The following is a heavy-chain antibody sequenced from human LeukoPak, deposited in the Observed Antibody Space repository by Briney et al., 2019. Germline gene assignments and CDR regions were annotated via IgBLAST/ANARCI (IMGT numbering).Heavy chain of an antibody. J-gene: IGHJ4*02. D-gene: IGHD1-26*01. CDR1: GGTFSSYA. CDR3: ARDRSWESPDYYFDY. V-gene: IGHV1-69*04. Sequence: SVKVSCKASGGTFSSYAISWVRQAPGQGLEWMGRIIPILGIANYAQKFQGRVTITADKSTSTAYMELSGLRSEDTAVYYCARDRSWESPDYYFDYWGQGTLVTVSS. CDR2: IIPILGIA.